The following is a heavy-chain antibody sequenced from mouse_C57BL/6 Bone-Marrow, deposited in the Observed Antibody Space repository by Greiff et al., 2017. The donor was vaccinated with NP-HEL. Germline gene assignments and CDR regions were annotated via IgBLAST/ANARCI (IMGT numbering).Heavy chain of an antibody. CDR3: ARGMGLRRVDY. V-gene: IGHV1-64*01. CDR1: GYTFTSYW. D-gene: IGHD2-4*01. CDR2: IHPNSGST. Sequence: VQLQQPGAELVKPGASVKLSCKASGYTFTSYWMHWLKQRPGQGLEWIGMIHPNSGSTNYNEKFKSKATLTVDKSSSTAYMQLSSLTSEDSAVYYCARGMGLRRVDYWGQGTTLTVSS. J-gene: IGHJ2*01.